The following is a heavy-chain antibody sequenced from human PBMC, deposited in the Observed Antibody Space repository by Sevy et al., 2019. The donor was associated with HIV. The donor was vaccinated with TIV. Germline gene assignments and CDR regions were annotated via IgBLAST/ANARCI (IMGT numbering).Heavy chain of an antibody. J-gene: IGHJ4*02. Sequence: SETLSLTCTVSGGSISSSSYYWGWIRQPPGKGLESIGSIYYSGSTYYNPSLKSRLTISVDTSKNQFSLKLSSVTAADTAVYYCARRSDGSSADYWGQGTLVTVSS. V-gene: IGHV4-39*01. CDR1: GGSISSSSYY. CDR2: IYYSGST. CDR3: ARRSDGSSADY. D-gene: IGHD6-19*01.